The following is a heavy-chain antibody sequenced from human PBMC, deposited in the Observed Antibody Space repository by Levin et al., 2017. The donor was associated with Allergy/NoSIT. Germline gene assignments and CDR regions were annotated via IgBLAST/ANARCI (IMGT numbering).Heavy chain of an antibody. CDR3: AKYYGSGLRWFDA. Sequence: GGSLRLSCAASGFTFIGYAMTWVRQAPGKGLEWVSSINGVGGGTYYADSVKGRFTISRDNFKNPLHLQMNSLRAEDTAVYYCAKYYGSGLRWFDAWGQGTLVTVSP. CDR2: INGVGGGT. V-gene: IGHV3-23*01. CDR1: GFTFIGYA. J-gene: IGHJ5*02. D-gene: IGHD3-10*01.